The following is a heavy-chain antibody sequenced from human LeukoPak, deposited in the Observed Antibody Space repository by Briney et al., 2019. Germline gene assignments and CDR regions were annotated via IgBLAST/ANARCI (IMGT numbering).Heavy chain of an antibody. CDR3: ARAGGLRWFDP. V-gene: IGHV4-59*11. D-gene: IGHD3-16*01. Sequence: NPSETLSLTCTVSGGSISSHYWSWIRQPPGKGLEWIGYIYYSGSANYNPSLKSRVTISVDTSKNQFSLKLSSVTAADTAVYYCARAGGLRWFDPWGQGTLVTVSS. CDR1: GGSISSHY. CDR2: IYYSGSA. J-gene: IGHJ5*02.